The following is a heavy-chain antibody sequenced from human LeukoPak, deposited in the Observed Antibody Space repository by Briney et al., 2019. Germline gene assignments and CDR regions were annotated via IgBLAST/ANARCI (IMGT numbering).Heavy chain of an antibody. V-gene: IGHV3-48*01. CDR3: ARGPYGDYVDAFDI. Sequence: PGGSLRLSCAASGFSFSSYTMNWVRQAPGKGLEWVSYISDSSSIIYYADSVKGRFTISRDNAKNSLYLQMNSLRGDDTAVYYCARGPYGDYVDAFDIWGQGTMVTVSS. D-gene: IGHD4-17*01. CDR1: GFSFSSYT. CDR2: ISDSSSII. J-gene: IGHJ3*02.